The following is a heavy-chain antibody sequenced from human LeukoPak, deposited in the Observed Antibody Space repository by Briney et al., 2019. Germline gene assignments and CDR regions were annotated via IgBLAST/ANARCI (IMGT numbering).Heavy chain of an antibody. V-gene: IGHV4-4*02. D-gene: IGHD4-23*01. Sequence: SETLSLTCAVSGGSIDRNNWYSWVRQPPGKGLEWIGEIYYSGSTNYSPSLKSRLTISVDQSRNQFSLRLSSVTAADTATYYCAAWGVDYGGNFDYSDYWGQGTLVTVSS. J-gene: IGHJ4*02. CDR3: AAWGVDYGGNFDYSDY. CDR2: IYYSGST. CDR1: GGSIDRNNW.